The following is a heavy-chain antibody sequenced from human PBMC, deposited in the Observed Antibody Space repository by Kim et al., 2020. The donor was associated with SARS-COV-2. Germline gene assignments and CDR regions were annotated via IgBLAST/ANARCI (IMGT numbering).Heavy chain of an antibody. D-gene: IGHD3-3*01. V-gene: IGHV4-34*01. CDR2: HSGSA. Sequence: HSGSANYHPSLKSRVTISADTSNNQFSLKRNSVTAADTAIYYCARYDFWSRGTLVTVSS. J-gene: IGHJ4*02. CDR3: ARYDF.